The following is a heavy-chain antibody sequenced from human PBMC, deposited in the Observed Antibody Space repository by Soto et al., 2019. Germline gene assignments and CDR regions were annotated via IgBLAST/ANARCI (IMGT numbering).Heavy chain of an antibody. CDR1: GDYFASYL. Sequence: GESLKISFKASGDYFASYLIGWVRQMPVKGLEWMGIIYPGDSDTRYSPSFQGQVTISADKSVSTAHLEWSSLKASDAAMYYCAIQRNDEEGFDFCGRGILVSVSS. CDR2: IYPGDSDT. CDR3: AIQRNDEEGFDF. J-gene: IGHJ4*02. V-gene: IGHV5-51*01. D-gene: IGHD1-1*01.